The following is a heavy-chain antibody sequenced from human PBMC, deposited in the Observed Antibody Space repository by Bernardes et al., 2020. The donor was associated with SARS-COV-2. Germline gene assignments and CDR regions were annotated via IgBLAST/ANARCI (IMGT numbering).Heavy chain of an antibody. Sequence: GRSLRVSCIASGFTFNSHAMHWVRQAPGKGLKYVAGISSGGVSTTYADSVKGRVTISRDNFKNTLYLQMGSLRREDTAVYYCARADFSGWDPDYGLDVWGQGTTVTVSS. J-gene: IGHJ6*02. CDR1: GFTFNSHA. CDR2: ISSGGVST. D-gene: IGHD6-19*01. V-gene: IGHV3-64*02. CDR3: ARADFSGWDPDYGLDV.